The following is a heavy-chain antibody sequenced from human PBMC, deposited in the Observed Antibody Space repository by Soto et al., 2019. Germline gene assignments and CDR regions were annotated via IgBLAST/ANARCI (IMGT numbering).Heavy chain of an antibody. J-gene: IGHJ5*02. CDR3: ARCRAHGWFDP. CDR1: GGSISSSSYY. Sequence: PSETLSLTCTVSGGSISSSSYYWGWIRQPPGKGLEWIGSIYYSGSTYYNPSLKSRVTISVDTSKNQFSLKLSSVTAADTAVYYCARCRAHGWFDPWGPGTLVTVSS. V-gene: IGHV4-39*01. CDR2: IYYSGST.